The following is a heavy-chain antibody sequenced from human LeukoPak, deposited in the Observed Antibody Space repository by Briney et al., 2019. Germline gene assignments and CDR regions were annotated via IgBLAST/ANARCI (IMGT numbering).Heavy chain of an antibody. CDR3: AKDYCSGGSCYLDY. CDR1: GFTFSSSA. Sequence: PGGSLRLSCAASGFTFSSSAMHWVRQAPGKGLEWVAVISYDGTNKYYGDSVKGRFTISRDNSKNTLYLQMNSLRAEDTAIYNCAKDYCSGGSCYLDYWGQGTLVTVSS. CDR2: ISYDGTNK. D-gene: IGHD2-15*01. J-gene: IGHJ4*02. V-gene: IGHV3-30*04.